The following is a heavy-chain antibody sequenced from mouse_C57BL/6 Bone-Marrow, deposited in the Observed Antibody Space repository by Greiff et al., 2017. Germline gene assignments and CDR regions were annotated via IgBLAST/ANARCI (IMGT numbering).Heavy chain of an antibody. CDR1: GYAFTNYL. D-gene: IGHD1-1*01. V-gene: IGHV1-54*01. J-gene: IGHJ4*01. Sequence: VQLQQSGAELVRPGTSVKVSCKASGYAFTNYLIEWVKQRPGQGLEWIGVINPGSGGTNYNEKFKGKATLTADKSSSTAYMQLSSLTSEDSAVYFCGRRTVVATWDYWGQGTSVTVSS. CDR2: INPGSGGT. CDR3: GRRTVVATWDY.